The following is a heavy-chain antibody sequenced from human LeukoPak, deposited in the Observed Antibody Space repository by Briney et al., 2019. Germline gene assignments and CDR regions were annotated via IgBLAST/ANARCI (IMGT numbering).Heavy chain of an antibody. Sequence: GGYLRLSCAASGFTFDDYAMHWVRQAPGKGLEGVPLISGDGGSTYYADSVKGRFTISRDNSKNSLYLQMNSLRTEDTALYYCAKDNGYGGHLPTDYWGQGTLVTVSS. V-gene: IGHV3-43*02. CDR1: GFTFDDYA. J-gene: IGHJ4*02. CDR3: AKDNGYGGHLPTDY. CDR2: ISGDGGST. D-gene: IGHD4/OR15-4a*01.